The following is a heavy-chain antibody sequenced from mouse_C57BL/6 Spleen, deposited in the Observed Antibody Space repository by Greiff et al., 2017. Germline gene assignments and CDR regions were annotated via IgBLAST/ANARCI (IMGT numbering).Heavy chain of an antibody. D-gene: IGHD1-1*02. J-gene: IGHJ1*03. V-gene: IGHV1-82*01. CDR1: GYAFSSSW. Sequence: QVQLKESGPELVKPGASVKISCKASGYAFSSSWMNWVKQRPGKGLEWIGRIYPGDGDTNYNGKFKGKATLTADKSSSTAYMQLSSLTSEDSAVYFCARKGLWGDFDVWGTGTTVTVSS. CDR2: IYPGDGDT. CDR3: ARKGLWGDFDV.